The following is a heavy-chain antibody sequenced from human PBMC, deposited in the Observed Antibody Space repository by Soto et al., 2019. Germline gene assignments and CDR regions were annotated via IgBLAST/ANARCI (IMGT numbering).Heavy chain of an antibody. D-gene: IGHD3-22*01. CDR2: ISDNGGST. V-gene: IGHV3-23*01. J-gene: IGHJ4*02. CDR3: ARKGYPDSSGYGPIDF. Sequence: GGSLRLSCAASGFTFSTFAMSWVRQPPGKGLEAVSVISDNGGSTFYADSVKGRFTISRDNSKNTVNLQMDSLRAEDTALYYCARKGYPDSSGYGPIDFWGQGTLVTVSS. CDR1: GFTFSTFA.